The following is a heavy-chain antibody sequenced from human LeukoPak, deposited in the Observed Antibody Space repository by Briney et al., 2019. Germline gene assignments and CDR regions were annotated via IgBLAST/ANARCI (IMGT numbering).Heavy chain of an antibody. J-gene: IGHJ6*03. D-gene: IGHD3-10*01. V-gene: IGHV4-4*07. CDR3: ARAITMDYYYYYYMDV. CDR1: AGSISGYY. Sequence: SETLSLTCTVSAGSISGYYWSWIRQPAGKGLEWIGRIYTSGSPNYNPSLKSRVTVSVDTSKNQFSLKLSSVTAADTAVYYCARAITMDYYYYYYMDVWGKGTTVTVSS. CDR2: IYTSGSP.